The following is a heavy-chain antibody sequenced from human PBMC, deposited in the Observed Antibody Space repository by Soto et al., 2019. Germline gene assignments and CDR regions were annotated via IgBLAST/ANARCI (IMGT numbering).Heavy chain of an antibody. Sequence: QVQLVQSGAEVKKPGSSVKVSCKASGGTFSSYAIIWVRQAPGQGLEWMGGIIPMFGTTNYAQKFQDRVTIXXHXSXXTAYMELSSLRSEDTAVYYCARDDGYTGIYSSFDSWGQGTLVTVSS. J-gene: IGHJ4*02. CDR3: ARDDGYTGIYSSFDS. V-gene: IGHV1-69*12. CDR1: GGTFSSYA. CDR2: IIPMFGTT. D-gene: IGHD1-26*01.